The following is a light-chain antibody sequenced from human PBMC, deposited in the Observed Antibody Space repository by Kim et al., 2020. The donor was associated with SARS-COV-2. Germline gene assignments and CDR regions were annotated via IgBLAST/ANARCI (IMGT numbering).Light chain of an antibody. Sequence: ELTQPPSASGTPGQRVTISCSGSSSNIGSNNVVWYQQLPGAAPNLLIYSNNQRPSGVPDRFSGSRSGTSASLAISGLQSGDEADYYCAVWDDSLKQGVFGAGTQLTVL. CDR2: SNN. CDR3: AVWDDSLKQGV. V-gene: IGLV1-44*01. J-gene: IGLJ3*02. CDR1: SSNIGSNN.